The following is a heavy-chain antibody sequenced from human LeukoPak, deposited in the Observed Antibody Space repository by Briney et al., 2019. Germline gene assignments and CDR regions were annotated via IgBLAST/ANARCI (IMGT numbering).Heavy chain of an antibody. CDR3: ARVKAATNLVDY. CDR1: GGSISSGDYC. D-gene: IGHD6-25*01. CDR2: VYYSGST. Sequence: PSETLSLTCAVSGGSISSGDYCWSWIRQPPGKGLEWIVYVYYSGSTYNNPSLKSRLTISIATSKNQFSLKLSSVTAAATAVYYCARVKAATNLVDYWGQGTLVTVSS. V-gene: IGHV4-30-4*01. J-gene: IGHJ4*02.